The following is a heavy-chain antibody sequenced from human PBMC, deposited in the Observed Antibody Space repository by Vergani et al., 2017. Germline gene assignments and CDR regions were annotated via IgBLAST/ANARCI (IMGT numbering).Heavy chain of an antibody. CDR2: IYYSGST. V-gene: IGHV4-39*01. Sequence: QLQLQESGPGLVKPSETLSLTCTVSGGSISSSSYYWGWIRQPPGKGLEWIGSIYYSGSTYYNPSLKSRVTISVDTSKNQFSLKLSPVTAADTAVYYCARHVPYCSGGSCYSQFDPWGQGTLVTVSS. J-gene: IGHJ5*02. CDR3: ARHVPYCSGGSCYSQFDP. D-gene: IGHD2-15*01. CDR1: GGSISSSSYY.